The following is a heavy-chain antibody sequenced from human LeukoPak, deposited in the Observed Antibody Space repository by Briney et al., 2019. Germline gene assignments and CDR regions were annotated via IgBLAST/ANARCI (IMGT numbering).Heavy chain of an antibody. D-gene: IGHD3-22*01. J-gene: IGHJ4*02. CDR3: ARRAGNSSAYDY. V-gene: IGHV3-21*01. Sequence: GGSLRLSCAASGFTFSSYSMNWVRQAPGKGLEWVSSITTSSYIYYADSVKGRFTISRDNVKNSLYLQMNSLRAEDTAVCYCARRAGNSSAYDYWGQGTLVTVSS. CDR1: GFTFSSYS. CDR2: ITTSSYI.